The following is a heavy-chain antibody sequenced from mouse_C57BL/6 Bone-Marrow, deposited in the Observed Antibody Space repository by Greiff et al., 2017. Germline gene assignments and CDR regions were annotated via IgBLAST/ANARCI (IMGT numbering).Heavy chain of an antibody. D-gene: IGHD3-3*01. V-gene: IGHV6-6*01. CDR3: ARGGHWYFEV. CDR1: GFTFSDAW. Sequence: EVQVVESGGGLVQPGGSMKLSCAASGFTFSDAWMDWVRQSPEKGLEWVAEIRNKGNNHASYDGESVKGRFTISRDDSKGSVYLQMNSLRAEDTGIYYCARGGHWYFEVWGTGTTVTVDS. CDR2: IRNKGNNHAS. J-gene: IGHJ1*03.